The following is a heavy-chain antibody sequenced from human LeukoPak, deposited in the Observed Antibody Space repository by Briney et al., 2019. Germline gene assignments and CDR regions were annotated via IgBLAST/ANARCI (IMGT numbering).Heavy chain of an antibody. D-gene: IGHD2-8*02. J-gene: IGHJ4*02. V-gene: IGHV4-34*01. CDR2: INHSGST. CDR3: ARGYPLVPFDY. CDR1: GGSISSYY. Sequence: SETLSLTCTVSGGSISSYYWSWIRQPPGKGLEWIGKINHSGSTNYNPSLKSRVTISVDTSKNQFSLKLSSVTAADTAVYYCARGYPLVPFDYWGQGTLVTVSS.